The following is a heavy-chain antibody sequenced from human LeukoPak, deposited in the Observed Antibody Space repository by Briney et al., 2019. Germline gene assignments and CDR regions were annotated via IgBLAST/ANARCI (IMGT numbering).Heavy chain of an antibody. CDR2: IYTSGST. J-gene: IGHJ4*02. D-gene: IGHD6-13*01. CDR1: GGSISSYY. Sequence: SETLSLTCTVSGGSISSYYWSWIRQPPGKGLEWIGYIYTSGSTNYNPSHKSRVTISVDTSKNQFSLKLSSVTAADTAVYYCARHFTSYSSSWYYFDYWGQGTLVTVSS. V-gene: IGHV4-4*09. CDR3: ARHFTSYSSSWYYFDY.